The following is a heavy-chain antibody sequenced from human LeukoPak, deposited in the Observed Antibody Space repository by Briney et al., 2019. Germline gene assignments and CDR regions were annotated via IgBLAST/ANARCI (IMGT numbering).Heavy chain of an antibody. CDR3: ARGRDYGGNHAY. CDR2: IYYSGST. Sequence: SETLSLTCTVSGGSISGSSYYWGWIRQPPGKGLEWIGSIYYSGSTYYNPSLKSRVTISVDTSKNQFSLKLSSVTAADTAVYYCARGRDYGGNHAYWGQGTLVTVSS. V-gene: IGHV4-39*01. J-gene: IGHJ4*02. CDR1: GGSISGSSYY. D-gene: IGHD4-23*01.